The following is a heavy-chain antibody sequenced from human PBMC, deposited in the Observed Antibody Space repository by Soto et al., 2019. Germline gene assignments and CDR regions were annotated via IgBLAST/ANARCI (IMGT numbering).Heavy chain of an antibody. V-gene: IGHV1-2*04. CDR1: GYTFTGYY. J-gene: IGHJ5*02. CDR3: ARDRGPTGTTRWFDP. Sequence: QVQLVQSGAEVKKPGASVKVSCKASGYTFTGYYMHWVRQAPGQGLEWMGWINPNSGGTNYAQKFQGWVTRTRDASISTAYMELSRLRSDDTAVYYCARDRGPTGTTRWFDPWGQGTLVTVSS. D-gene: IGHD1-7*01. CDR2: INPNSGGT.